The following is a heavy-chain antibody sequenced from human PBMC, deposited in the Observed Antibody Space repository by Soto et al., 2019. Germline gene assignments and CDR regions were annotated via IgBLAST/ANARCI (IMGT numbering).Heavy chain of an antibody. CDR1: GFTVSNKY. CDR3: TRSFPNDHYYYFMDV. Sequence: EVQLVESGGGLVQPGGSLRLSCAASGFTVSNKYMSWVRQAPGKGLEWVSVIYSGGSTYYADFVKGRFTISRDNSKNTLILQMSSLSAEDTAVYYGTRSFPNDHYYYFMDVWGKGTTVTVSS. J-gene: IGHJ6*03. D-gene: IGHD1-1*01. V-gene: IGHV3-66*01. CDR2: IYSGGST.